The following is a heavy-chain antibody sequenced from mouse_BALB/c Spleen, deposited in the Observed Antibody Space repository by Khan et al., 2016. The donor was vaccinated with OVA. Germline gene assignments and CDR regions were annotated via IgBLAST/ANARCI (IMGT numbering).Heavy chain of an antibody. CDR1: GYIFTSYW. J-gene: IGHJ2*01. CDR3: AREEDLYCFDY. V-gene: IGHV1-76*01. CDR2: IYPGTGNT. Sequence: QVQLKQSGAELVRPGASVKLSCKTSGYIFTSYWIHWVKQRPGQGLEWIASIYPGTGNTYYNEKLKDKATLTADKSSSTAYMQLSSLTSEDSAVYFCAREEDLYCFDYWGQGTTLTVSA.